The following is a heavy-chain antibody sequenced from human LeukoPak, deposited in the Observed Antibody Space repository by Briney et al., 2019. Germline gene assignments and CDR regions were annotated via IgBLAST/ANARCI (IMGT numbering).Heavy chain of an antibody. D-gene: IGHD6-19*01. Sequence: PGGSLRLSCAASGFTFSSYGMHWVRPAPGKGLEWVAVISYDGSNKYYADSVKGRFTISRDNSKNTLYLQMNSLRAEDTAVYYCAKDLNSGGYDPSSGWYLALSGMDVWGQGTTVTVSS. J-gene: IGHJ6*02. CDR1: GFTFSSYG. CDR2: ISYDGSNK. CDR3: AKDLNSGGYDPSSGWYLALSGMDV. V-gene: IGHV3-30*18.